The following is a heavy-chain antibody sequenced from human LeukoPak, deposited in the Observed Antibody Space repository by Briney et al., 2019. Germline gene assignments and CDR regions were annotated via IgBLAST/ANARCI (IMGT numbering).Heavy chain of an antibody. V-gene: IGHV1-18*01. D-gene: IGHD2-2*01. J-gene: IGHJ4*02. CDR3: TRESSTSPYYFDY. CDR1: GYTFTNNG. CDR2: INTHNGNT. Sequence: ASVKVSCKASGYTFTNNGINWVRQAPGQGREWVGWINTHNGNTIYAQKLQGRVTMTTDTSTSTGYMELRSLTSDDTAVYYCTRESSTSPYYFDYWGQGTLVSVSS.